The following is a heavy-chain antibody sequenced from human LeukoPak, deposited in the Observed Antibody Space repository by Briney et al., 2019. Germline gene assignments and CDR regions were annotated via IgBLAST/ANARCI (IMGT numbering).Heavy chain of an antibody. CDR3: TKDRQGPNQYHMDV. CDR2: INQDGGTT. Sequence: GGSLRLSCAASGFTFSSLWMSWVRQAPGRGPEWVANINQDGGTTYYVASVKGRFTISRDNAKNSLSLQMSSLRAEDTAVYYCTKDRQGPNQYHMDVWGKGTTVIVSS. CDR1: GFTFSSLW. J-gene: IGHJ6*03. V-gene: IGHV3-7*01.